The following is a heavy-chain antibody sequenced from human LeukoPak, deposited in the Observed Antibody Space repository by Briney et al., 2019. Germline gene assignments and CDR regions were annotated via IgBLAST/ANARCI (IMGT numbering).Heavy chain of an antibody. CDR1: GFTFSTYG. CDR3: ARDPNWGSGY. D-gene: IGHD7-27*01. V-gene: IGHV3-23*01. Sequence: GGSLRLSCAASGFTFSTYGIIWVRQASGKGLECVSTIGLSDDSTNYADSVKGRFTVSRDNSKNTLYLLMNSLRAEDTARYYCARDPNWGSGYWGQGTLVTVSS. CDR2: IGLSDDST. J-gene: IGHJ4*02.